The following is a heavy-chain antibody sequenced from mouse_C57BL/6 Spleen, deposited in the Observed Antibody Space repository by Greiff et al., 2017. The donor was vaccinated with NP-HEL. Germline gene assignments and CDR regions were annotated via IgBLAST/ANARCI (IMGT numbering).Heavy chain of an antibody. V-gene: IGHV5-9*01. CDR2: ISGGGGNT. D-gene: IGHD4-1*01. CDR3: ARLRGLGDYFDY. J-gene: IGHJ2*01. CDR1: GFTFSSYT. Sequence: DVMLVESGGGLVKPGGSLKLSCAASGFTFSSYTMSWVRQTPEKRLEWVATISGGGGNTYYPDSVKGRFTISRDNAKNTLYLQMSSLRSEDTALYYCARLRGLGDYFDYWGQGTTLTVSS.